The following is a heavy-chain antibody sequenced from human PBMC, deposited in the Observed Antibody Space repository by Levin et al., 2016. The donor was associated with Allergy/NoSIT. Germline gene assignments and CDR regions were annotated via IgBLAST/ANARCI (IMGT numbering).Heavy chain of an antibody. CDR3: ARTIVATIGGYYYGMDV. J-gene: IGHJ6*02. CDR2: ISAYNGNT. Sequence: ASVKVSCKASGYTFTSYGISWVRQAPGQGLEWMGWISAYNGNTNYAQKLQGRVTMTTDTSTSTAYMELRSLRSDDTAVYYCARTIVATIGGYYYGMDVWGQGTTVTVSS. CDR1: GYTFTSYG. D-gene: IGHD5-12*01. V-gene: IGHV1-18*01.